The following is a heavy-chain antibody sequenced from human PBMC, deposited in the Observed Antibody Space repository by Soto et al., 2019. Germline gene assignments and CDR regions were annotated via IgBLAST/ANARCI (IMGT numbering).Heavy chain of an antibody. V-gene: IGHV2-5*02. J-gene: IGHJ5*02. CDR3: AQRLPHYCLGRERGNWFAP. CDR1: GFSLSTTGVG. D-gene: IGHD3-16*01. Sequence: QITLKESGPTLVRPTQTLTLTCTFSGFSLSTTGVGVGWIRQPPGKALEWLALIYWDDDKRYSPSPKSRLTITKETSKNEVILTMTNMDPVDTARYYCAQRLPHYCLGRERGNWFAPWGEGTLVTVSS. CDR2: IYWDDDK.